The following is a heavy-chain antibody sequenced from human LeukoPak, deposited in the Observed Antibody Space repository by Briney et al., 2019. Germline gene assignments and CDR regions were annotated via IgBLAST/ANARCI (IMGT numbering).Heavy chain of an antibody. D-gene: IGHD6-13*01. CDR3: AGDRGSWYREAFDI. Sequence: ASVKASCKASGYTFTSYGISWVRRAPGQGLEWMGWISAYNGNTNYAQKLQGRVTMTTDTSTSTAYMELRSLRSDDTAVYYCAGDRGSWYREAFDIWGQGTMVTVSS. V-gene: IGHV1-18*01. J-gene: IGHJ3*02. CDR1: GYTFTSYG. CDR2: ISAYNGNT.